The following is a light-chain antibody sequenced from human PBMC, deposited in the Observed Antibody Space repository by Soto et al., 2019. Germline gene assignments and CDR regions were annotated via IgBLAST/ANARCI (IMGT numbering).Light chain of an antibody. J-gene: IGLJ3*02. Sequence: QSALTQPRSVSGSPGQSVTISCTGTSSDVGNYNYVSWYQHHPGKAPKVMIYDVNKRPSGVPDRFSGSRSGNTASLSISGLQAEDEADYYCCSYAGSYTVVFGGGTKLTVL. V-gene: IGLV2-11*01. CDR1: SSDVGNYNY. CDR3: CSYAGSYTVV. CDR2: DVN.